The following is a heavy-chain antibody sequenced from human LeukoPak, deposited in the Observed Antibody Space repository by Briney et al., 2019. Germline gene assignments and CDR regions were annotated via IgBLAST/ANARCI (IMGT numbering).Heavy chain of an antibody. J-gene: IGHJ6*02. CDR2: IYPHDSDT. CDR1: GYSFTSYW. D-gene: IGHD1-26*01. V-gene: IGHV5-51*01. Sequence: GVSLKISCKGAGYSFTSYWIAWVRQLPGKGLEWMGIIYPHDSDTRYSPSFQGQVTISADKSISTAYLQWSSLKASDTAMYYCARPSEEGASGHYYGLDVWGQGTTVTVSS. CDR3: ARPSEEGASGHYYGLDV.